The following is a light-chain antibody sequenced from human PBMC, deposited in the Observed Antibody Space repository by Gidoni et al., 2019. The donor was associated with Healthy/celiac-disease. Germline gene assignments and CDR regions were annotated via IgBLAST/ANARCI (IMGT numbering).Light chain of an antibody. Sequence: DIQMTHSPSSLSASVGDRVTIPCRASQSISSYLNWYQQKPGTAPKLLIYAASSLQSGVPSRFSGSGSGTDFTLTISSLQPEDFATYYCQQSYSTLTFGGGTKVEIK. V-gene: IGKV1-39*01. CDR3: QQSYSTLT. CDR2: AAS. CDR1: QSISSY. J-gene: IGKJ4*01.